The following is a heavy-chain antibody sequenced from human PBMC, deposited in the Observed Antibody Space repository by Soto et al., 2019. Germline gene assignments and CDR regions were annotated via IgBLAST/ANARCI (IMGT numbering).Heavy chain of an antibody. CDR2: ISAHNGNT. J-gene: IGHJ4*02. Sequence: QVHLVQSGAEVKKPGASVKVSCKASGYTFTSYGITWVRQAPGQGLEWMGWISAHNGNTDYAQKLQGRVIVTRDTSTRTAYIELRSLRSDDTAVYFCARGRYGDYWGQGDLVTVSS. CDR3: ARGRYGDY. D-gene: IGHD1-1*01. V-gene: IGHV1-18*01. CDR1: GYTFTSYG.